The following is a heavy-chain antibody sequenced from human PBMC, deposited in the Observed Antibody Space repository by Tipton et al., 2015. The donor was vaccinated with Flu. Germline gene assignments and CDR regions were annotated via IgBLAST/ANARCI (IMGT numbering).Heavy chain of an antibody. CDR1: GFSFSSYW. J-gene: IGHJ4*02. V-gene: IGHV3-53*01. Sequence: SLRLSCAASGFSFSSYWMSWVRQAPGTGLECVSVIYSGGSTYYADSVRGRFTISRDNSRDTVYLQMNSLRAEDTAVYYCARGRGYCVTTTCLLPFDFWGQGTLVTVSS. CDR2: IYSGGST. CDR3: ARGRGYCVTTTCLLPFDF. D-gene: IGHD2/OR15-2a*01.